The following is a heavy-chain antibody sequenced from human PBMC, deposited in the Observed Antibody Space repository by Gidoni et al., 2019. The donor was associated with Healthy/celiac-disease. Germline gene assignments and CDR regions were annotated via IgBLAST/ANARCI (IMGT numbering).Heavy chain of an antibody. CDR1: GFTFSSYG. D-gene: IGHD6-13*01. CDR2: IWYDGSNK. V-gene: IGHV3-33*01. Sequence: QVQLVESGGGVVQPGRSLRLSCAASGFTFSSYGMHWVRQAPGKGLEWVAVIWYDGSNKYYADSVKGRFTISRDNSKNTLYLQMNSLRAEDTAVYYCARENGQQLVYFFDYWGQGTLVTVSS. CDR3: ARENGQQLVYFFDY. J-gene: IGHJ4*02.